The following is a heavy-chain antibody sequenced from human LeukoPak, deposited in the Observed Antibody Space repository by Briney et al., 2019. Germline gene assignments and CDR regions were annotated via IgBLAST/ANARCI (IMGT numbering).Heavy chain of an antibody. J-gene: IGHJ4*02. Sequence: GGSLRLSCAASGFTFNNYAISWVRQAPGKGLEWVSAISGSGGSTYYADSVKGRFTISRDNSKNTLYLQMNSLRAEDTAVYYCAKDGAYCNGGSCPHYWGQGTLVTVSS. V-gene: IGHV3-23*01. CDR1: GFTFNNYA. CDR3: AKDGAYCNGGSCPHY. CDR2: ISGSGGST. D-gene: IGHD2-15*01.